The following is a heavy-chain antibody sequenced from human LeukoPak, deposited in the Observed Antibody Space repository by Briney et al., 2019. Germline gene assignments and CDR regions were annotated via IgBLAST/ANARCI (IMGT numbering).Heavy chain of an antibody. CDR1: GFTFSGSA. Sequence: QAGGSLRLSCAASGFTFSGSAMHWVRQAPGKGLEWVSCIRGSGTSTYYADSVKGRFTISRDNSKNTLYLQMNSLRAEDTAVYYCAKDLYSYDGSAYYFPSLGQGTLVTVSS. D-gene: IGHD3-22*01. J-gene: IGHJ5*02. CDR3: AKDLYSYDGSAYYFPS. V-gene: IGHV3-23*01. CDR2: IRGSGTST.